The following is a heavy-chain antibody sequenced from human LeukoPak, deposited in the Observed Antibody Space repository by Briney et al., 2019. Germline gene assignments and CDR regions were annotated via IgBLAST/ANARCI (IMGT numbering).Heavy chain of an antibody. CDR2: ISGSGGST. V-gene: IGHV3-23*01. J-gene: IGHJ4*02. CDR1: GFTFSSYA. D-gene: IGHD3-10*01. Sequence: PGGSLRLSCAAYGFTFSSYAMSWVRQAPGKGLEWVSAISGSGGSTYYADSVKGRFTISRDNSKNTLYLQMNSLRAEDTAVYYCAKDRHYGSGGDYWGQGTLVTVSS. CDR3: AKDRHYGSGGDY.